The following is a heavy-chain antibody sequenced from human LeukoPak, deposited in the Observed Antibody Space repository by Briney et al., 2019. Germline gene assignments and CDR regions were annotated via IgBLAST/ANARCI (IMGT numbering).Heavy chain of an antibody. CDR3: ARGSVVDARYFDY. CDR2: ISSSGSTI. Sequence: AGTLRFSCAASGFTFSSYEMNWVRQAPGKGLEGFSYISSSGSTIYYADSVKGRFTISRDNAKTSLYLQMNSLRAEDTVVYYCARGSVVDARYFDYWGQGTLVTVSS. CDR1: GFTFSSYE. V-gene: IGHV3-48*03. D-gene: IGHD2-15*01. J-gene: IGHJ4*02.